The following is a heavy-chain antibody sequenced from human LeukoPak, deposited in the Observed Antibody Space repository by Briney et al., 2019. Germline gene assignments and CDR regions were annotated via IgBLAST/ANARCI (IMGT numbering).Heavy chain of an antibody. Sequence: PGGSLRLSCVASGFTFSSYSMNWVRQAPERGLEWVANIKQDGSEIYYVDSVKGRFTISRDNAKNTLYMQMNSLRVEDTAVYFCGRSKPVIRGVRGGGKGPLAPVS. CDR3: GRSKPVIRGVRG. V-gene: IGHV3-7*01. CDR2: IKQDGSEI. CDR1: GFTFSSYS. J-gene: IGHJ4*02. D-gene: IGHD3-10*01.